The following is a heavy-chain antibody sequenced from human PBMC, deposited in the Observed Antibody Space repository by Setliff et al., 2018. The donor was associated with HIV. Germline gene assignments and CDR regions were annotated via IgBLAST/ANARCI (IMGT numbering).Heavy chain of an antibody. J-gene: IGHJ5*02. V-gene: IGHV1-24*01. D-gene: IGHD3-10*01. CDR1: GYTLTELS. Sequence: ASVKVSCKVSGYTLTELSMHWVRQAPGKGLEWMGGFDPEDGETIYAQKFQGRVTMTEDTSTDTAYMELSSLRSEDTAVYYCATAYKNTYYYGSGSNKDNWFDPWGQGTPVTVSS. CDR3: ATAYKNTYYYGSGSNKDNWFDP. CDR2: FDPEDGET.